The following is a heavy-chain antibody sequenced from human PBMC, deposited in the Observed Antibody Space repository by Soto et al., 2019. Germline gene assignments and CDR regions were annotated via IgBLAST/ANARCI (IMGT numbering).Heavy chain of an antibody. J-gene: IGHJ6*02. CDR1: GYTFTGYY. CDR3: ARRKAGSGTPYFYYYAMDA. D-gene: IGHD3-10*01. V-gene: IGHV3-30-3*01. Sequence: SCKASGYTFTGYYMHWVRQAPGNGLQWVAVISYDGSEKYYSDSVKGRFTISRDDSKNTVYLQMNSLRAEDTAVYYCARRKAGSGTPYFYYYAMDAWGQGTTVTVSS. CDR2: ISYDGSEK.